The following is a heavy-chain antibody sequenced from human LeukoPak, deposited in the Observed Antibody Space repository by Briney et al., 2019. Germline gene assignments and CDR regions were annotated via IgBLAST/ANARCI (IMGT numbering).Heavy chain of an antibody. CDR3: ARGNCSGGSCYCYFDY. D-gene: IGHD2-15*01. CDR1: GYTFTGYY. Sequence: ASVKVSCKASGYTFTGYYMHWVRQAPGQGLEWMGWINPNSGGTNYAQKFQGRVTMTRDTSISTAYMELSRLRSDDTAVYYCARGNCSGGSCYCYFDYWGQGTLVTVSS. V-gene: IGHV1-2*02. CDR2: INPNSGGT. J-gene: IGHJ4*02.